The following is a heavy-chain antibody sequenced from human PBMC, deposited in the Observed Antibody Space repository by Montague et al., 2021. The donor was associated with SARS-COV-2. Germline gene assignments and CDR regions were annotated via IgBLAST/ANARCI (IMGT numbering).Heavy chain of an antibody. CDR2: ITNNNNYI. V-gene: IGHV3-21*01. Sequence: SLRLSCAASGFTFSTCHMNWVRQAPGTGLEWVSSITNNNNYIYYGDSVRGRFTISGDNAKNSLYLQMNNLRAEDTGVYYCARGAEYYYYGMDVWGLGTKVTVSS. J-gene: IGHJ6*02. CDR3: ARGAEYYYYGMDV. CDR1: GFTFSTCH.